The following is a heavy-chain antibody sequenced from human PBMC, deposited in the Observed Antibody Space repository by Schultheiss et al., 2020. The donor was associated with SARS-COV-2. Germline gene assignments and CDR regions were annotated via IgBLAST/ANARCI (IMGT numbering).Heavy chain of an antibody. CDR3: ARDQVVAAAGTNYYYGMDV. Sequence: SETLSLTCAVYGGSFSGYYWGWIRQPAGKGLEWIGRIYTSGSTNYNPSLKSRVTISVDTSKNQFSLKLSSVTAADTAVYYCARDQVVAAAGTNYYYGMDVWGQGTTVTVSS. CDR1: GGSFSGYY. V-gene: IGHV4-4*07. J-gene: IGHJ6*02. CDR2: IYTSGST. D-gene: IGHD6-13*01.